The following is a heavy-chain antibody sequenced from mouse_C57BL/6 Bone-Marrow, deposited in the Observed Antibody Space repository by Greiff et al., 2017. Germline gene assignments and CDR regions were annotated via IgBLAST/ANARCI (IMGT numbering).Heavy chain of an antibody. CDR3: ARVKGYYYGDY. CDR2: ISDGGSYT. Sequence: EVKLVESGGGLVKPGGSLKLSCAASGFTFSSYAMSWVRQTPEKRLEWVATISDGGSYTYYPDNVKGRFTISRDNAKNNLYLQMSHLKSEDTAMYYCARVKGYYYGDYWGQGTTLTVSS. J-gene: IGHJ2*01. D-gene: IGHD1-1*01. CDR1: GFTFSSYA. V-gene: IGHV5-4*03.